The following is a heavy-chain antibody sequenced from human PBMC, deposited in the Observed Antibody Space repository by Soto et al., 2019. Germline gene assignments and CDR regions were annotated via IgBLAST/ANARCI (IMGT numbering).Heavy chain of an antibody. CDR1: GFTFSSQL. CDR2: ITGSGGST. CDR3: AHMTGFDP. J-gene: IGHJ5*02. V-gene: IGHV3-23*01. Sequence: EVQLLESGGGLVQPGGSLRLACAASGFTFSSQLMSWVRQAPGKGLEWVSTITGSGGSTYYADSVKGRFTISRDNSKNTLYLQMNSLRVGDTAVYYCAHMTGFDPWGPGTLVTVSS. D-gene: IGHD3-9*01.